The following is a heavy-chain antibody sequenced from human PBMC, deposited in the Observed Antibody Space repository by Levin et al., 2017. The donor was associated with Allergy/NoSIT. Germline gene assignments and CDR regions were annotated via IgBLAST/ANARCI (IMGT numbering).Heavy chain of an antibody. CDR3: ARGSYDFWSGFDR. J-gene: IGHJ5*02. CDR2: IYYRGGT. Sequence: SQTLSLTCTVSGGSISSGGYYWTWIRQHPGKGLEWIGYIYYRGGTYFNPSLKSRITISVDTSKNDFSLKLRSVTAADTAVYYCARGSYDFWSGFDRWGQGTLVTVSS. CDR1: GGSISSGGYY. V-gene: IGHV4-31*03. D-gene: IGHD3-3*01.